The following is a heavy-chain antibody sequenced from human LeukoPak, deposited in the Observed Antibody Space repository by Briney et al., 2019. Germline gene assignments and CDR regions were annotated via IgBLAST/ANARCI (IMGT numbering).Heavy chain of an antibody. D-gene: IGHD5-18*01. CDR3: ARGSYSYGYFGSY. V-gene: IGHV3-23*01. J-gene: IGHJ4*02. CDR1: GFTFRSYE. CDR2: ITGSGGTT. Sequence: PGGSLRLSCAASGFTFRSYEMNWVRQAPGKGLEWVSAITGSGGTTYYADSVKGRFTISRDNSKNTLYLQMNSLRAEDTALYYCARGSYSYGYFGSYWGQGTLVTVSS.